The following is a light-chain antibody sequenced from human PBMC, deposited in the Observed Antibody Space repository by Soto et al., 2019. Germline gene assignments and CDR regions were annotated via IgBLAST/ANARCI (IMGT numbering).Light chain of an antibody. CDR2: KAS. CDR1: QSISSW. V-gene: IGKV1-5*03. CDR3: QPYNSLWT. Sequence: DIQMTQSPSTLSASVGDRVTITCRASQSISSWLAWYQQKPGKAPKLLIYKASSLESGVPSRFSGSGSGTDFPLTISSLQPDYFATYYCQPYNSLWTFGQGTKVEIK. J-gene: IGKJ1*01.